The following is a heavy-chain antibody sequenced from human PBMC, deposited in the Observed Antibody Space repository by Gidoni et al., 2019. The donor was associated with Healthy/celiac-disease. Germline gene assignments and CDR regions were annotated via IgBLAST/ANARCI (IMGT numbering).Heavy chain of an antibody. CDR2: MNPNSGNK. CDR3: ARGRGYCSGGSCYPGGDWFDP. D-gene: IGHD2-15*01. Sequence: QLQLVQSGAEVKKPGASVKVSCKASGYTFTSYDINWVRQATGQGLEWMGWMNPNSGNKGYAQKFQGRVTMTRNTSISTAYMELSSLRSEDTAVYYCARGRGYCSGGSCYPGGDWFDPWGQGTLVTVSS. J-gene: IGHJ5*02. CDR1: GYTFTSYD. V-gene: IGHV1-8*01.